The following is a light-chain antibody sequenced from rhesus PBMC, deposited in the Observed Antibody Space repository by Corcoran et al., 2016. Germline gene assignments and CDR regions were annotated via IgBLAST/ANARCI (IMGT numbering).Light chain of an antibody. CDR3: LQYHSLPFT. CDR2: FAT. J-gene: IGKJ3*01. Sequence: DIQTTQSPSSVPASVGDRVTITCRASQGISTYLDWYQQRPGKAPKLLISFATTLQIGVPSRFSGSGSWTDFTLTISSLQPEDFATYYCLQYHSLPFTFGPGTKL. V-gene: IGKV1-25*02. CDR1: QGISTY.